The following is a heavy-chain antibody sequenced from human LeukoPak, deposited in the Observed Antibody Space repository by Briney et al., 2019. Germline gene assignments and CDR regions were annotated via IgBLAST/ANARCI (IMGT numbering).Heavy chain of an antibody. J-gene: IGHJ6*02. CDR1: GGSISSYY. D-gene: IGHD1-1*01. Sequence: ASETLSLTCTVFGGSISSYYWSWIRQPAGKGLEWIGRIYTSGSTNYNPSLKSRVTMSVDTSKNQFSLKLSSVTAADTAVYYCARTLEPRYYYYYGMDVWGQGTTVTVSS. CDR2: IYTSGST. CDR3: ARTLEPRYYYYYGMDV. V-gene: IGHV4-4*07.